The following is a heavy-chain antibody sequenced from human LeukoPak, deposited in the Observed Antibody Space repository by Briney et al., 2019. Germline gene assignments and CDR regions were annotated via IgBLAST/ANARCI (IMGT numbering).Heavy chain of an antibody. CDR1: GGSISTYY. V-gene: IGHV4-59*01. D-gene: IGHD1-26*01. Sequence: PSETLSLTCTVSGGSISTYYWSWMRRPPGKGLEWIGDMYYGGSTNYNPSLKSRVTTSVDTSKNQFSLKLSSVTAADTAVYYCARGGSIVGAAPHDTFDIWGQGTMVTVSS. CDR3: ARGGSIVGAAPHDTFDI. J-gene: IGHJ3*02. CDR2: MYYGGST.